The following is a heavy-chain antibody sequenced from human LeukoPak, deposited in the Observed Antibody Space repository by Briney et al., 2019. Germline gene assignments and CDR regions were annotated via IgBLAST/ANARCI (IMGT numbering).Heavy chain of an antibody. Sequence: GGSLRLSCAASGFTFDDYGMSWVRQAPGKGLQWVSGISWNSGSEGYADSVKGRFTISRDNAKNSLYLQMNSLRAEDTAFYYCATDGRPDTYGIFDLWGHGTLVTVSS. V-gene: IGHV3-9*01. CDR3: ATDGRPDTYGIFDL. CDR1: GFTFDDYG. D-gene: IGHD1-1*01. J-gene: IGHJ4*01. CDR2: ISWNSGSE.